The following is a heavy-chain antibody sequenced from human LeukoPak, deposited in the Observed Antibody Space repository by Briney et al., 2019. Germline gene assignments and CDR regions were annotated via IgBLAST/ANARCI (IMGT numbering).Heavy chain of an antibody. D-gene: IGHD1-26*01. CDR3: ARTSFRVGLGSPERY. Sequence: GASVKVSCKASGFTFTNYGISWVRQAPGQVLEWMGRISPYTGTTDYAQKFQGRVSMTTDSSTSTAYMELRSLRSDDTGVYYCARTSFRVGLGSPERYWGQGTLVTVSS. CDR1: GFTFTNYG. CDR2: ISPYTGTT. J-gene: IGHJ4*02. V-gene: IGHV1-18*01.